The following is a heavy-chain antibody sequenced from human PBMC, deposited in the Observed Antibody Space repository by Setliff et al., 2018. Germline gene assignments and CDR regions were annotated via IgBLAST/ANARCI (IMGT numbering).Heavy chain of an antibody. D-gene: IGHD1-7*01. CDR1: GFGFNYAW. J-gene: IGHJ4*02. CDR3: ARANWNCGFDY. Sequence: GGSLRLSCAASGFGFNYAWMSWVRQSPGKGLEWLGLIGRSDSGGSSEGYADSVKGRFTISRDNAKNTLYLQMNSLRAEDTAVYYCARANWNCGFDYWGQGTLVTVS. V-gene: IGHV3-74*01. CDR2: IGRSDSGGSSE.